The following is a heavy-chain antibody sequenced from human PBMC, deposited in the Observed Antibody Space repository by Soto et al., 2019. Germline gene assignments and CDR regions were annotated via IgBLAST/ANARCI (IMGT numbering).Heavy chain of an antibody. CDR3: ARPYSSGWYSPSDAFDI. CDR1: GGTFSSYT. J-gene: IGHJ3*02. Sequence: ASVKVSCKASGGTFSSYTISWVRQAPGQGLEWMGRIIPILGIASYAQKFQGRVTMTRDTSTSTVYMELSSLRSEVTAVYYCARPYSSGWYSPSDAFDIWGQGTMVTVSS. CDR2: IIPILGIA. V-gene: IGHV1-69*02. D-gene: IGHD6-19*01.